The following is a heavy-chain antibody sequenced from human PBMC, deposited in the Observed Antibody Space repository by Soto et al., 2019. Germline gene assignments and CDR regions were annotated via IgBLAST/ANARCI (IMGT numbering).Heavy chain of an antibody. D-gene: IGHD3-10*02. CDR3: GRDANYADVPYYFDY. CDR1: GYTFTGYQ. V-gene: IGHV1-2*02. Sequence: ASVKVSCKASGYTFTGYQMHWVRQAPGQGLEWMGWVNPNSGGTSYAQKFQGRVTMTRDTSISTACMEVSRLTSDDTAVYFGGRDANYADVPYYFDYWGQGALVTVSS. J-gene: IGHJ4*02. CDR2: VNPNSGGT.